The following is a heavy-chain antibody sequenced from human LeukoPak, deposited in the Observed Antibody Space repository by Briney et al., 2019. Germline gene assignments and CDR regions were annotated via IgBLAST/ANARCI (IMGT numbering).Heavy chain of an antibody. CDR3: AKGIMYDSSGYLDY. J-gene: IGHJ4*02. CDR2: ISYDGSNK. Sequence: GGSLRLSCAASGFTFSSYGMHWVRQAPGKGLEWVAVISYDGSNKYYADSVKGRFTISRDNSKNTLYLQMNSLRAEDTAVYYCAKGIMYDSSGYLDYWGQGTLVTVSS. V-gene: IGHV3-30*18. D-gene: IGHD3-22*01. CDR1: GFTFSSYG.